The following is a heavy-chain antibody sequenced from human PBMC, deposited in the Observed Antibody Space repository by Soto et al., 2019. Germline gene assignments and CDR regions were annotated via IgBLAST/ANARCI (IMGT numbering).Heavy chain of an antibody. Sequence: SETLSLTCTVSDGSLTKYCWRLVRQPAGKGLEWIRRVSTSGNVVSKASLRSRLTMSVDTSKNQFSLRLASVTSADTAVYYCARDNNDFWSLYPLAFDYWGQGALVT. CDR2: VSTSGNV. CDR3: ARDNNDFWSLYPLAFDY. CDR1: DGSLTKYC. D-gene: IGHD3-3*01. J-gene: IGHJ4*02. V-gene: IGHV4-4*07.